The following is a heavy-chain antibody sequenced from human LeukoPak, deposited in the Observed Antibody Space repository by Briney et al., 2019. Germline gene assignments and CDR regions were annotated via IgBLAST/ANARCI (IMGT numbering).Heavy chain of an antibody. CDR2: ISGSGSVS. CDR1: GFTFSSYS. J-gene: IGHJ4*02. V-gene: IGHV3-48*04. D-gene: IGHD3-10*01. Sequence: GGSLRLSCAASGFTFSSYSMNWVRQAPGKGLEWISYISGSGSVSYYEDSVKGRFTISRDNAKNSLYLQMNSLRAEDTAVYYCVSLQFDCWGQGTLVTVSS. CDR3: VSLQFDC.